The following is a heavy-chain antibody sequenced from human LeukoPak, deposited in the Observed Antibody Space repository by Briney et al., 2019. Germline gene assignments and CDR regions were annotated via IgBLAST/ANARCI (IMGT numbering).Heavy chain of an antibody. J-gene: IGHJ5*02. CDR3: ARDVPAGNNWFDP. V-gene: IGHV1-2*02. D-gene: IGHD6-13*01. CDR2: NNPNSGGT. CDR1: GYTFTSYY. Sequence: ASVKVSCKASGYTFTSYYMHWVRQAPGQGLEWMGWNNPNSGGTNYAQKFQGRVTMTRDTSISTAYMELSRLRSDDTAVYYCARDVPAGNNWFDPWGQGTLVIVSS.